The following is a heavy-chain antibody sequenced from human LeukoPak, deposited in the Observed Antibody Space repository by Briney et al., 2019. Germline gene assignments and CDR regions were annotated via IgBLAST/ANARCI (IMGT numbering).Heavy chain of an antibody. Sequence: ASVLVSCKASGYTFRSRDINWVRQATGQGLEWVGWVSPKTGRTGYAQKFQGRVYMTTNASLSTAYMELSSLRSDDTAVYFCARESERNDGWFDPWGQGTLVTVSS. CDR1: GYTFRSRD. CDR3: ARESERNDGWFDP. D-gene: IGHD1-1*01. V-gene: IGHV1-8*01. J-gene: IGHJ5*02. CDR2: VSPKTGRT.